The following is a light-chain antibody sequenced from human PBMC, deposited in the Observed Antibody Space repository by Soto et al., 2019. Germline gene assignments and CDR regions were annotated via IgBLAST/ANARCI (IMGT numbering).Light chain of an antibody. CDR3: MPAIQAPRT. Sequence: DIVLTQSPLSLPVTPGAPASISCRSSQSLLHSNGNIYLDWYLQKPGQSPQLLSYLGSIRASGVPDRLSGSGSGTDFTLKITRVEAEDVGVYCCMPAIQAPRTFGLGTKVEFK. V-gene: IGKV2-28*01. CDR1: QSLLHSNGNIY. J-gene: IGKJ1*01. CDR2: LGS.